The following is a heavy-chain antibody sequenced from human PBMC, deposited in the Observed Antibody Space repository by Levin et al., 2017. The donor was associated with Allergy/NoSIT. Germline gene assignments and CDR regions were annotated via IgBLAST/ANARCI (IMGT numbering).Heavy chain of an antibody. CDR1: GFTFSSYA. V-gene: IGHV3-23*01. CDR3: AKVWTVTTWDY. J-gene: IGHJ4*02. D-gene: IGHD4-17*01. CDR2: ISGSGGST. Sequence: GESLKISCAASGFTFSSYAMSWVRQAPGKGLEWVSAISGSGGSTYYADSVKGRFTISRDNSKNTLYLQMNSLRAEDTAVYYCAKVWTVTTWDYWGQGTLVTVSS.